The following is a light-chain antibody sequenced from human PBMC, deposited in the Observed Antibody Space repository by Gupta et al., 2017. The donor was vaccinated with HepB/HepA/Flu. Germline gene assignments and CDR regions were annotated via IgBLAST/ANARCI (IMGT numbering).Light chain of an antibody. CDR2: GKN. J-gene: IGLJ2*01. CDR1: SPRNCY. CDR3: SSRDSSGDHLVL. V-gene: IGLV3-19*01. Sequence: SPELPQDSAVSVALEQPARVACDGDSPRNCYASWYQQKPGRGPLLVIYGKNNRPSGIPDRFSGSTSLDTASLTITGAQAEDEADYYCSSRDSSGDHLVLFGGGTKVTV.